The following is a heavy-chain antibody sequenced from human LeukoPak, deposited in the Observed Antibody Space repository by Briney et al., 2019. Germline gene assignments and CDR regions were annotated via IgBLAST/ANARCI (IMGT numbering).Heavy chain of an antibody. CDR3: ARGLGGAGYQYFDS. Sequence: ASVKVSCKASGYAFNIFSINWVRLTPGQGLEWMGWINAYNGHTNSAQNFQGRFTMTTDTSTGTAYMELRSLGSGDTALYYCARGLGGAGYQYFDSWGQGTLVTVSS. V-gene: IGHV1-18*01. CDR1: GYAFNIFS. J-gene: IGHJ4*02. CDR2: INAYNGHT. D-gene: IGHD3-16*01.